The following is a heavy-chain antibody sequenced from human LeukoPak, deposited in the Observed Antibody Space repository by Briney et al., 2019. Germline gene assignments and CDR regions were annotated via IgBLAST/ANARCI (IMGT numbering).Heavy chain of an antibody. CDR3: ARDPYSGSYGDSYYYYMDV. V-gene: IGHV3-21*01. Sequence: GGSLRLSCAASGFTFSSYNMNWVRQAPGKGLEWVSSITSTGTYTFYADSRKARFTISRDNSKNSLYLQIISLRAEDTAIYYCARDPYSGSYGDSYYYYMDVWGKGTTVTVSS. CDR2: ITSTGTYT. D-gene: IGHD1-26*01. CDR1: GFTFSSYN. J-gene: IGHJ6*03.